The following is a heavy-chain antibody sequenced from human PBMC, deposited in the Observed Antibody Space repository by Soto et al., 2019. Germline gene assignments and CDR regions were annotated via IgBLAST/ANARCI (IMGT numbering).Heavy chain of an antibody. CDR3: ARGRYKDNFGTYYFDY. D-gene: IGHD1-1*01. Sequence: AVKVSCKASGGSFSNFAISWVRQAPGQRLEWMGGIIPLFGTRNYAQNFQGRVTITADESMSTAYMELSSLRSEDTAVYYCARGRYKDNFGTYYFDYWGQGALVTVSS. V-gene: IGHV1-69*13. CDR2: IIPLFGTR. J-gene: IGHJ4*02. CDR1: GGSFSNFA.